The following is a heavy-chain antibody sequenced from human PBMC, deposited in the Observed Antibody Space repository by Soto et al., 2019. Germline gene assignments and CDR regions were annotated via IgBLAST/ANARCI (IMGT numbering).Heavy chain of an antibody. Sequence: GGSLRLSCAASGFTIGDFWMSWVRQAPGKGLEWVASIKKDGSEKYYVGSVKGRFTISRDSAKNSLYLQMDNLRAEDTALYYCAKDIGPYYDFWSGYIGYWGQGTLVTVSS. V-gene: IGHV3-7*03. J-gene: IGHJ4*02. D-gene: IGHD3-3*01. CDR2: IKKDGSEK. CDR1: GFTIGDFW. CDR3: AKDIGPYYDFWSGYIGY.